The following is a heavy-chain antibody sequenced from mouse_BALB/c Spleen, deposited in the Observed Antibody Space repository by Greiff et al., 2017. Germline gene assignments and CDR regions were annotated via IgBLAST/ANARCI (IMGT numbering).Heavy chain of an antibody. CDR2: IRLKSNNYAT. D-gene: IGHD2-3*01. J-gene: IGHJ4*01. V-gene: IGHV6-6*02. CDR1: GFTFSNYW. Sequence: EVKVEESGGGLVQPGGSMKLSCVASGFTFSNYWMNWVRQSPEKGLEWVAEIRLKSNNYATHYAESVKGRFTISRDDSKSSVYLQMNNLRAEDTGIYYCTPLYDGYYVAMDYWGQGTSVTVSS. CDR3: TPLYDGYYVAMDY.